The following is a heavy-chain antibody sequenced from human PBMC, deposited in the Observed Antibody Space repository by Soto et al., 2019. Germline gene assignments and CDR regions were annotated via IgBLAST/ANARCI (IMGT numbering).Heavy chain of an antibody. CDR2: IHPSGDT. Sequence: GASVKVSCKASGYKFTTYFIHWVRQAPGQGLEWMGMIHPSGDTGYAQKFRGRVTMTIDTSTTTAYMGLRNLTSEDTAVYSSVRGYCTTSPCSGDFQFWGQGTLVTVS. V-gene: IGHV1-46*01. CDR3: VRGYCTTSPCSGDFQF. J-gene: IGHJ1*01. CDR1: GYKFTTYF. D-gene: IGHD2-15*01.